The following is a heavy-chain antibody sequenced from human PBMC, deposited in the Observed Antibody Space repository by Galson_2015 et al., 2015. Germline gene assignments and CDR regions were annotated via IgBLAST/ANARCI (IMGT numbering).Heavy chain of an antibody. CDR1: GDSVSSNSAA. CDR3: ARDATGIVVVPAAVNWFDP. Sequence: CAISGDSVSSNSAAWNWIRQSPSRGLERLGRTYYRSKWYNDYAVSVKSRITINPDTSKNQFSLQLNSVTPEDTAVYYCARDATGIVVVPAAVNWFDPWGQGTLVTVSS. CDR2: TYYRSKWYN. D-gene: IGHD2-2*01. V-gene: IGHV6-1*01. J-gene: IGHJ5*02.